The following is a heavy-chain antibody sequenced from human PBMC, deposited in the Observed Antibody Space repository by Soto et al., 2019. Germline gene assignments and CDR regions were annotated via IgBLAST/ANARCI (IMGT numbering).Heavy chain of an antibody. J-gene: IGHJ4*02. CDR2: IEGDGSSK. CDR3: ARDPGWGALDY. Sequence: PGGSLRLSCAASGFIFGSYWMSWVRQAPGKGLEWVANIEGDGSSKIYVDSVNGRFTISRDNAKNSLYLQTNSLRVEDTAVYYCARDPGWGALDYWGQGALVTVSS. V-gene: IGHV3-7*01. CDR1: GFIFGSYW. D-gene: IGHD7-27*01.